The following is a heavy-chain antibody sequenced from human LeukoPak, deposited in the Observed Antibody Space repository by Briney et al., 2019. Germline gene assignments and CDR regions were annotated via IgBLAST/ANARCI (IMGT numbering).Heavy chain of an antibody. D-gene: IGHD5-18*01. J-gene: IGHJ4*02. CDR2: IYYSGST. V-gene: IGHV4-39*07. CDR1: GGSISSSSYY. Sequence: SETLSLTCTVSGGSISSSSYYWGWISQPPGKGLEWIGSIYYSGSTYYNPSLKSRVTISVDTSKNQFSLKLSSVTAADTAVYYCAGRYSYGSGGHIDYWGQGTLVTVSS. CDR3: AGRYSYGSGGHIDY.